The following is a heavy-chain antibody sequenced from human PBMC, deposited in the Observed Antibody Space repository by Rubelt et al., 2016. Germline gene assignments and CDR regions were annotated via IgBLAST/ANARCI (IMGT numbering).Heavy chain of an antibody. Sequence: QVQLQQWGAGLLKPSETLSLTCIVYGGSFDGYHWTWIRQPPGKGLEWIGDSNDSGSTNYNPSLKSRVTISVDTFKNQFSRQLRAVTAADTAGYYCARIDCSSTSCSFVDPWGKGTLVTVSS. CDR2: SNDSGST. CDR1: GGSFDGYH. CDR3: ARIDCSSTSCSFVDP. J-gene: IGHJ5*02. D-gene: IGHD2-2*01. V-gene: IGHV4-34*01.